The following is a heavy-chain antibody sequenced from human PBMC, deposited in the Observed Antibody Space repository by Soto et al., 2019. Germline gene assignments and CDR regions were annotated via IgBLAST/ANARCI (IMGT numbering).Heavy chain of an antibody. J-gene: IGHJ6*02. Sequence: GGSLRLSCAASGFTFSSYAMHWVRQAPGKGLEWVAVISYDGSNKYYADSVKGRFTISRDNSKNTLYLQMNSLRAEDTAVYYCARDWGNYYGSERYYYYYGMDVWGQGTTVTVSS. CDR1: GFTFSSYA. D-gene: IGHD3-10*01. CDR2: ISYDGSNK. CDR3: ARDWGNYYGSERYYYYYGMDV. V-gene: IGHV3-30-3*01.